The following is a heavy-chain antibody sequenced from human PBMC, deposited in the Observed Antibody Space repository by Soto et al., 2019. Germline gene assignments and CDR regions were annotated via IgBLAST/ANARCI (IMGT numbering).Heavy chain of an antibody. CDR3: ARMVKGYYYDSSGYYYFDY. Sequence: SETLSLTCAVYGGSFSGYYWSWIRQPPGKGLEWIGEINHSGSTNYNPSLKSRVTISVDTSKNQFSLKLSSVTAADTAVYYCARMVKGYYYDSSGYYYFDYWGQGTLVTVSS. D-gene: IGHD3-22*01. CDR2: INHSGST. V-gene: IGHV4-34*01. CDR1: GGSFSGYY. J-gene: IGHJ4*02.